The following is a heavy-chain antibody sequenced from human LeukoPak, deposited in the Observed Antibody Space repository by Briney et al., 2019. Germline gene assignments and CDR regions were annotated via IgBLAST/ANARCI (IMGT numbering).Heavy chain of an antibody. J-gene: IGHJ4*02. Sequence: PGECLRLSCAASGFTFSTYAMHWVRQAPGKGLEWVSVIYSGGRTYYTDSVKGRFTISGDNSKNTLYLQMDSLRADDTAVYYCAGSRTYSSSTLEDYWGQGTLVTVSS. CDR1: GFTFSTYA. V-gene: IGHV3-53*01. CDR2: IYSGGRT. D-gene: IGHD6-13*01. CDR3: AGSRTYSSSTLEDY.